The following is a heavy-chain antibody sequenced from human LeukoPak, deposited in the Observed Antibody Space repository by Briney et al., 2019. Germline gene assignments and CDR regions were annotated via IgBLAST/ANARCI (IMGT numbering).Heavy chain of an antibody. J-gene: IGHJ2*01. CDR3: ARAPYYDGAGGYFDL. D-gene: IGHD3-16*01. V-gene: IGHV1-46*01. Sequence: ASVKVSCKASGYTFTSYYMHWVRQAPGQGLEWMGIINPSGGSTSYAQKFQGRVTMTRDMSTSTAYMELSSLRSEDTAVYYCARAPYYDGAGGYFDLWGRGTLVTVSS. CDR1: GYTFTSYY. CDR2: INPSGGST.